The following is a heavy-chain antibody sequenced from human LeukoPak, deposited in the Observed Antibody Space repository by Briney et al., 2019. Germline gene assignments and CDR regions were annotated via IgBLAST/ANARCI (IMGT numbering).Heavy chain of an antibody. CDR3: AKEGLGSSWYPNYFDY. D-gene: IGHD6-13*01. CDR2: ISYDGSNK. V-gene: IGHV3-30*18. Sequence: GGSLRLSCAASGFTLSAYAMHWVRQVPGKGLEWVALISYDGSNKYYADFVKGRFTISRDSSKNTLYLQVNSLRAEDTAVYYCAKEGLGSSWYPNYFDYWGQGTLVTVSS. J-gene: IGHJ4*02. CDR1: GFTLSAYA.